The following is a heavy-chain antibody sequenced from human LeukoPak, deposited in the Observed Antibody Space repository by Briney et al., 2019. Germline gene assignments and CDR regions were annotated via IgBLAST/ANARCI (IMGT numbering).Heavy chain of an antibody. CDR1: GFTLSTYS. Sequence: GGSLRLSCAASGFTLSTYSMNWVRQAPGKGLEWVSYISSSRSTIYYADSVKGRFTISRDNAKNSLYLQMNSLRAEDTAVYYCARDSDSSGYYYSPDYWGQGTLVTVSS. CDR2: ISSSRSTI. V-gene: IGHV3-48*04. CDR3: ARDSDSSGYYYSPDY. J-gene: IGHJ4*02. D-gene: IGHD3-22*01.